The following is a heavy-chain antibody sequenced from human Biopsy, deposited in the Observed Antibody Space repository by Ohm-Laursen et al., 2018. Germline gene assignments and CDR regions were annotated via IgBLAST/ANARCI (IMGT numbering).Heavy chain of an antibody. CDR2: IHHSGST. CDR1: GGSLSSYY. J-gene: IGHJ6*02. D-gene: IGHD2-15*01. CDR3: ARMDCSGGSCHYYSYGMDV. Sequence: SQTLSLTCTASGGSLSSYYWSWIRQPPGKGLECIGNIHHSGSTNYNPSLKSRLTISVDTSKNQFSLKLSSVTAADTAVYYCARMDCSGGSCHYYSYGMDVWGQGTTVTVSS. V-gene: IGHV4-4*09.